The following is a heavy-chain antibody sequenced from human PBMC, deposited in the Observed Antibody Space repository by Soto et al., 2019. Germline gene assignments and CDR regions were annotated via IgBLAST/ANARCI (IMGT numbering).Heavy chain of an antibody. CDR1: SASITSSYNY. J-gene: IGHJ4*02. D-gene: IGHD3-16*01. CDR3: ARGTVGELRFVPYFDN. CDR2: SYYTGST. V-gene: IGHV4-39*07. Sequence: PSESLSLTCTVSSASITSSYNYWGWIRQPPGKGLEGIGSSYYTGSTYYNPSVKSRVTISVDTYRNQFSLKLTSVTAADTAVYYCARGTVGELRFVPYFDNWGQGTLVTVSS.